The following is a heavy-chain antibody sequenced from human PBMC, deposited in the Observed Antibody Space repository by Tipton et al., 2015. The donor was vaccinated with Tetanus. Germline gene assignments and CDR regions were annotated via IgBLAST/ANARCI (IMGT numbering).Heavy chain of an antibody. Sequence: GLVKPSETLSLTCIVSGDSISSRPYYWDWIRQPPGKGLEWIGSVSYSGTTIFNPSLKSRITISGDTSKNQFSLRLRSVTAADTGVYYCARHSSSWDDYYYYYGLDVWGQGTTVTVSS. CDR1: GDSISSRPYY. D-gene: IGHD6-13*01. V-gene: IGHV4-39*01. CDR2: VSYSGTT. J-gene: IGHJ6*02. CDR3: ARHSSSWDDYYYYYGLDV.